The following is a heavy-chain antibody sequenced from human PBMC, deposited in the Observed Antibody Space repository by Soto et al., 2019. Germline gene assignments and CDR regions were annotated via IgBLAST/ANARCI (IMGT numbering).Heavy chain of an antibody. CDR3: ARDETKILGVLTLFDY. D-gene: IGHD3-3*01. CDR1: GFTFSNYG. J-gene: IGHJ4*02. Sequence: EVQLVESGGGLVKPGGSLRLSCAASGFTFSNYGMYWVRQAPGKGLEWVSFISGGSTYIYYADSLKGRFTISRDNVKNSLDLQMNSLRAEDTAMYYWARDETKILGVLTLFDYWGQGTLVTVSS. CDR2: ISGGSTYI. V-gene: IGHV3-21*01.